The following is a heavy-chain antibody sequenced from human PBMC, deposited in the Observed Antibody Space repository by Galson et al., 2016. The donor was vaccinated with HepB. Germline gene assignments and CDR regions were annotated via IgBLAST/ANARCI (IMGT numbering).Heavy chain of an antibody. V-gene: IGHV3-53*01. CDR2: IYAGGST. CDR3: VRDSAAAWGFFDH. J-gene: IGHJ4*02. Sequence: SCAVSGFSVSSTYMTWVRQAPGKGLEWVSFIYAGGSTYYGDSVKGRFTISRDNSKNTLYLQMNSLRVEDTAVYYCVRDSAAAWGFFDHWGQGSLVTVSS. CDR1: GFSVSSTY. D-gene: IGHD6-13*01.